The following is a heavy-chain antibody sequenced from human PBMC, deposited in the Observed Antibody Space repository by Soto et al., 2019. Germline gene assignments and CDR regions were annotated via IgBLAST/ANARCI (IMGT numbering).Heavy chain of an antibody. Sequence: SETLSLTCAVSGGSISSGGYSWSWIRQPPGKGLEWIGYIYHSGSTYYNPSLKSRVTISVDRSKNQFSLKLSSVTAADTAVYYCAREYDFWSGYYTGRHYYYGMDVWGQGTTVTVSS. D-gene: IGHD3-3*01. J-gene: IGHJ6*02. CDR3: AREYDFWSGYYTGRHYYYGMDV. V-gene: IGHV4-30-2*01. CDR1: GGSISSGGYS. CDR2: IYHSGST.